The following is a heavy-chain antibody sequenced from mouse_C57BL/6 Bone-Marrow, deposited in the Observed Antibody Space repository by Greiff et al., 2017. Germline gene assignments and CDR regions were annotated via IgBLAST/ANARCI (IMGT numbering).Heavy chain of an antibody. CDR2: IGPSDSYT. D-gene: IGHD4-1*01. CDR1: GYTFTSYW. CDR3: ARGNWGDS. J-gene: IGHJ2*01. V-gene: IGHV1-50*01. Sequence: QVQLQQPGAELVKPGASVKLSCNASGYTFTSYWLQWVKQRPGQGLEWIGAIGPSDSYTNYNQKFKGKATLTVDTSSSTAYMQLSSLTSEDSAVYYCARGNWGDSWGQGTTLTVAS.